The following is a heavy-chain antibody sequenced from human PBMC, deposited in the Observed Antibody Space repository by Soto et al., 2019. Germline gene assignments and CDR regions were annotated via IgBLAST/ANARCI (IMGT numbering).Heavy chain of an antibody. CDR2: ISSSSSYI. CDR1: GSTFSSYS. J-gene: IGHJ3*02. V-gene: IGHV3-21*01. CDR3: VAARSFEPWGFVI. Sequence: GAPLRLSCAASGSTFSSYSMNWVRQPPGKGLEWDSSISSSSSYIYYADSVKGRFTISRDNAKNSLYLQMNSLRAEDTAVYYCVAARSFEPWGFVIRSEGTMVNV. D-gene: IGHD6-13*01.